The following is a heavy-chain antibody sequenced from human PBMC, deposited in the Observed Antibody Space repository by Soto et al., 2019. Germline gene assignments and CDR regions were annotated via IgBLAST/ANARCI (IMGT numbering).Heavy chain of an antibody. J-gene: IGHJ4*02. CDR3: ARDHYLYSSGWYSIDY. V-gene: IGHV3-33*01. CDR1: GFTFSSYG. CDR2: IWYDGSNK. D-gene: IGHD6-19*01. Sequence: GGSLRLSCAASGFTFSSYGMHWVRQAPGKGLEWVAVIWYDGSNKYYADSVKGRFTISRDNSKNTLYLQMNSLRAEDTAVYYCARDHYLYSSGWYSIDYWGQGTLVTVSS.